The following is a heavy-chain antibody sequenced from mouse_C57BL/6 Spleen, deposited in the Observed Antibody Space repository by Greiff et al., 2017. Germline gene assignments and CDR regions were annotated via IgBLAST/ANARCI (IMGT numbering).Heavy chain of an antibody. CDR1: GYTFTRYW. J-gene: IGHJ1*03. V-gene: IGHV1-61*01. CDR2: IYPSDSAT. CDR3: DSYGNWPFWYCDV. Sequence: VQLQQPGAELVRPGSSVKLSCQASGYTFTRYWMAWVQPRPGQGLEWIGNIYPSDSATHYNQKFTDKATLTVAKSSITTYMQLSSLTSEDSAVYYCDSYGNWPFWYCDVWGTGTTVTVSS. D-gene: IGHD2-1*01.